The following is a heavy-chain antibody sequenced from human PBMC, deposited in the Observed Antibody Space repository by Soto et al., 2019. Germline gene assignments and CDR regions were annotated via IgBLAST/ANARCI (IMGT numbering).Heavy chain of an antibody. Sequence: SETLSLTCTVSGGSISSYYWSWIRQPPGKGLEWIGYIYYSGSTNYNPSLKSRVTISVDTSKNQFSLKLSSVTAADTAVYYCASYYDFWSGYYAFDIWGQGTMVTVSS. D-gene: IGHD3-3*01. CDR2: IYYSGST. CDR3: ASYYDFWSGYYAFDI. V-gene: IGHV4-59*01. CDR1: GGSISSYY. J-gene: IGHJ3*02.